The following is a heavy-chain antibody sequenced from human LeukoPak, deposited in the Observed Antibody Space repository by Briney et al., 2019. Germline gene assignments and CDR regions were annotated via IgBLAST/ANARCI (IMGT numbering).Heavy chain of an antibody. CDR1: GGSISSSSYY. CDR2: IYYSGST. D-gene: IGHD3-9*01. CDR3: ARHGNYDILTGYYAFDY. V-gene: IGHV4-39*01. J-gene: IGHJ4*02. Sequence: SETLSLTCTVSGGSISSSSYYWGWIRQPPGKGLEWIGSIYYSGSTYYNPSLKSRVTISVDTSKNQFPLKLSSVTAADTAVYYCARHGNYDILTGYYAFDYWGQGTLVTVSS.